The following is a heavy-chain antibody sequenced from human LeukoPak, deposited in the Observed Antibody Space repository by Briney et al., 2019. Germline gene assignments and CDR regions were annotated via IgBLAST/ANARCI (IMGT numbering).Heavy chain of an antibody. CDR1: GFTFSRYH. V-gene: IGHV3-48*02. CDR2: ISSSSTSI. CDR3: ARKGVYNGSFSSDY. D-gene: IGHD1-26*01. J-gene: IGHJ4*02. Sequence: GGSLRLSCAASGFTFSRYHMDWVRQAPGKGLEWIAYISSSSTSIYYADSVKGRFTISRDNAKNSLYLGMNSLRDEDTAVYYCARKGVYNGSFSSDYWGQGTLVTVSS.